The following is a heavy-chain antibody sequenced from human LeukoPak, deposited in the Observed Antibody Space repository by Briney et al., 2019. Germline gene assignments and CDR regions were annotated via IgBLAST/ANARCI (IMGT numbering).Heavy chain of an antibody. D-gene: IGHD5-18*01. CDR3: ARAVGLPQIWLPDY. CDR2: IYYSGST. V-gene: IGHV4-39*07. J-gene: IGHJ4*02. Sequence: SETLSLTCTVSGGSISSSSYYWGWIRQPPGKGLEWIGSIYYSGSTNYNPSLKSRVTISVDTSKNQFSLKLSSVTAADTAVYYCARAVGLPQIWLPDYWGQGTLVTVSS. CDR1: GGSISSSSYY.